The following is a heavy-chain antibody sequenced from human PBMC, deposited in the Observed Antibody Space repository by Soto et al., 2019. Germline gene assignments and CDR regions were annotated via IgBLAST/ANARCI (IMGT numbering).Heavy chain of an antibody. V-gene: IGHV4-39*01. CDR2: IYYSGST. CDR3: ARLYASGTYFVDY. J-gene: IGHJ4*02. Sequence: SETLSLTCTVSGGSISSSCCYWGWIRQPPGKGLEWIGTIYYSGSTYYNPSLKSRVTISVDTSKNQFSLKLNSATAADTALYYCARLYASGTYFVDYWGQGTLVTVSS. D-gene: IGHD3-10*01. CDR1: GGSISSSCCY.